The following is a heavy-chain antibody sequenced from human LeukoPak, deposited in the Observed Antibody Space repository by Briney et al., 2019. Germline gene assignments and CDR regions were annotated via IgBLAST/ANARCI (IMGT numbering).Heavy chain of an antibody. CDR1: GFTFSDYY. D-gene: IGHD5-18*01. Sequence: PGGSLRLCCAASGFTFSDYYMSWIRQAPGKGLEWVSYISSSGSTIYYADSVKGRFTISRDNAKNSLYLQMNSLRAEDTAVYYCARDFSMVTPSHPTSYYYYMDVWGKGTTVTISS. J-gene: IGHJ6*03. V-gene: IGHV3-11*01. CDR2: ISSSGSTI. CDR3: ARDFSMVTPSHPTSYYYYMDV.